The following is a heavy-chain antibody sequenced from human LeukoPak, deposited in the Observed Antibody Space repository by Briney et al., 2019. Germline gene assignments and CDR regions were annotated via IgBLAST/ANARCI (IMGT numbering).Heavy chain of an antibody. CDR3: AGTVSGY. CDR2: INHSGST. V-gene: IGHV4-34*01. CDR1: GGSFSGYY. D-gene: IGHD4-11*01. Sequence: SETLSLTCAVYGGSFSGYYRSWIRQPPGKGLEWIGEINHSGSTNYNPSLKSRVTISVDTSKNQFSLKLSSVTAADTAVYYCAGTVSGYWGQGTLVTVSS. J-gene: IGHJ4*02.